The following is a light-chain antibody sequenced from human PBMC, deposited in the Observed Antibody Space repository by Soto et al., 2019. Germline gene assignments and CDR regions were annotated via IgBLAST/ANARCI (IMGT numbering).Light chain of an antibody. J-gene: IGKJ4*01. Sequence: EIVMTQSPVTLSVSPGESATLSCRASQIIRSTYLAWYQQKPGQAPRLLIYGISNRATGIPDRFSGSGSATEFTLTISSLQSEDAAVYYCQQYSAWPLTFGGGTKVRSN. CDR2: GIS. V-gene: IGKV3D-15*01. CDR3: QQYSAWPLT. CDR1: QIIRSTY.